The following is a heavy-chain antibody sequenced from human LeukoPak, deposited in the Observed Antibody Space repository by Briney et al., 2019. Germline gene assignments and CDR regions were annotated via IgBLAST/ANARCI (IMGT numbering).Heavy chain of an antibody. Sequence: GASVKVSCKASGYTFTDFFIHWVRQAPGQGLEWMGSINCNTGRTTYAQKFQGRVTMTRDTSIRAAYMELSWLISDDTAVYYCARRLVSYAFDMWGQGTMVTVSS. V-gene: IGHV1-2*02. CDR1: GYTFTDFF. CDR3: ARRLVSYAFDM. D-gene: IGHD2-2*01. J-gene: IGHJ3*02. CDR2: INCNTGRT.